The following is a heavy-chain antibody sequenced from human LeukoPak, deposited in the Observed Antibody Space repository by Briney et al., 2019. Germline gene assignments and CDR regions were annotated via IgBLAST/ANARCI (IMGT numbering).Heavy chain of an antibody. Sequence: SQTLSLTCAISGDIVSSNSAAWNWIRQSPARGLEWLGRRYHRSKWYTDYAVSVRSRITINPDTSRNQFSLQLNSVTPEDTALYYCARQSSTSQFYYGIDVWGQGTTVTVSS. V-gene: IGHV6-1*01. J-gene: IGHJ6*02. CDR2: RYHRSKWYT. CDR1: GDIVSSNSAA. CDR3: ARQSSTSQFYYGIDV. D-gene: IGHD2-2*01.